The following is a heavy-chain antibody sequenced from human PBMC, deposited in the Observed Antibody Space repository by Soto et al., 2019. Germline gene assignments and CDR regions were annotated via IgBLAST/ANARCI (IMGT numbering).Heavy chain of an antibody. Sequence: GASVKVSCKASGGTFSSYAISWVRQAPGQGLEWMGGIIPIFGTANYAQKFQGRVTITRDTSASTAYMELSSLRSEDTAVYYCASGRLPGLAIDYWGQGTLVTVSS. CDR1: GGTFSSYA. CDR3: ASGRLPGLAIDY. J-gene: IGHJ4*02. V-gene: IGHV1-69*05. CDR2: IIPIFGTA. D-gene: IGHD5-12*01.